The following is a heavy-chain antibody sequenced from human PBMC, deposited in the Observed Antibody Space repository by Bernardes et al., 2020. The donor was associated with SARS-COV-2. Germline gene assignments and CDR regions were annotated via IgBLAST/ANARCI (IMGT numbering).Heavy chain of an antibody. CDR2: FDPEDGET. V-gene: IGHV1-24*01. D-gene: IGHD2-2*01. Sequence: ASVKVSCKVSGYTLTELSMHWVRQAPGKGLEWMGGFDPEDGETIYAQKFQGRVTMTEDTSTDTAYRELSSLRSEDTAVYYCATTTPTGQLSWFDPWGQGTLVTVSS. CDR3: ATTTPTGQLSWFDP. CDR1: GYTLTELS. J-gene: IGHJ5*02.